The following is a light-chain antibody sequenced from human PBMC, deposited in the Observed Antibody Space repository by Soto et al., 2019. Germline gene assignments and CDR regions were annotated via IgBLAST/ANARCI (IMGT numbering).Light chain of an antibody. CDR2: DAS. CDR3: QQYNSYPWT. Sequence: DIQMTQSPSTLSASVGYRVTITCRASQSISSWLAWYQQKPGKAPKLLIYDASRLEVGVPSRFSGSGSGTEFTLTISSLQPDDFATYFCQQYNSYPWTLGQGPEVEIK. J-gene: IGKJ1*01. V-gene: IGKV1-5*01. CDR1: QSISSW.